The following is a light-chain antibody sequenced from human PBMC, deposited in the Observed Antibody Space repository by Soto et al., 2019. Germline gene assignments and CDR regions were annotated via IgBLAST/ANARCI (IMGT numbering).Light chain of an antibody. V-gene: IGKV1-5*03. Sequence: DIQMTQSPSTLSASVGDRAIITCRASQSISTWVAWYQQKPGKAPKLLISKASSLESGVPSRFSGSGSGTEFTLTISSLQPDDFATYYCQHYDSFLSFGGGTKVEIK. CDR2: KAS. CDR3: QHYDSFLS. CDR1: QSISTW. J-gene: IGKJ4*01.